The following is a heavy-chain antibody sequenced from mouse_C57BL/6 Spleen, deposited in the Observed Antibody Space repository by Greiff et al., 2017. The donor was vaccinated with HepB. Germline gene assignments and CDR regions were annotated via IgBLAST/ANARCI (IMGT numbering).Heavy chain of an antibody. D-gene: IGHD4-1*01. V-gene: IGHV1-69*01. Sequence: QVQLQQPGAELVMPGASVKLSCKASGYTFTSYWMHWVKQRPGQGLEWIGEIDPSDSYTNYNQKFKGKSTLTVDKSSSTAYMQLSSLTSEDSAVYYCAREGGTGAYAMDYWGQGTSVTVSS. J-gene: IGHJ4*01. CDR3: AREGGTGAYAMDY. CDR2: IDPSDSYT. CDR1: GYTFTSYW.